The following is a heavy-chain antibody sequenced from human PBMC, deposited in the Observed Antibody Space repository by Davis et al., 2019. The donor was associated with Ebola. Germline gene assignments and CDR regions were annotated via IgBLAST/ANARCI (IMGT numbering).Heavy chain of an antibody. CDR2: INHSGST. D-gene: IGHD2-8*02. V-gene: IGHV4-34*01. J-gene: IGHJ6*02. CDR3: ARLRIYCTGGVCYYYYGMDV. CDR1: GGSFSGYY. Sequence: SETLSLTCAVYGGSFSGYYLSRIRQPPGKGLEWIGEINHSGSTNYNPSLKSRVTISVDTSKNQFSLKLSSVTAADTAVYYCARLRIYCTGGVCYYYYGMDVWGQGTTVTVSS.